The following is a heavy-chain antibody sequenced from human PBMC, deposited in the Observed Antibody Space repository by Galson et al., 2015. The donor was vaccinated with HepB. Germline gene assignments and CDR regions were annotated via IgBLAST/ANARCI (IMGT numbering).Heavy chain of an antibody. J-gene: IGHJ4*02. D-gene: IGHD2/OR15-2a*01. CDR2: IKQDGSEK. V-gene: IGHV3-7*03. CDR1: GFTFSWYW. Sequence: SLRLSCAASGFTFSWYWMSWVRQAPGKGLEWVANIKQDGSEKYYVDSVKGRFTISRDNAKNSLDLQMNGLRAEDTAVYYCARGRMSVDYWGQGTLVTVSS. CDR3: ARGRMSVDY.